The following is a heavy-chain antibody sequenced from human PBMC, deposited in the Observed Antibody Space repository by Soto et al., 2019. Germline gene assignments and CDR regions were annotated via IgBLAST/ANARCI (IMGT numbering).Heavy chain of an antibody. D-gene: IGHD3-10*01. V-gene: IGHV4-59*01. CDR3: ARSPSDYYGSGSYYGAGYYYYGMDV. CDR1: GGSISRYY. J-gene: IGHJ6*02. Sequence: PSETRCLTCTVSGGSISRYYWSGSRQPPGKGLEWIGYIYYSGSTNYNPSLKSRVTISVDTSKNQFSLKLSSVTAADTAVYYCARSPSDYYGSGSYYGAGYYYYGMDVWGQGTTVTVS. CDR2: IYYSGST.